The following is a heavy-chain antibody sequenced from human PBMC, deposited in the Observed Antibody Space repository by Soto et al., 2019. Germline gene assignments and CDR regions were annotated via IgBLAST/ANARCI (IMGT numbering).Heavy chain of an antibody. J-gene: IGHJ4*02. CDR1: GFTFSSYG. CDR2: ISYDGSNK. V-gene: IGHV3-30*18. CDR3: AKPTTVTTFHYFDY. Sequence: GGSLRLSCAASGFTFSSYGMHWVRQAPGKGLEWVAVISYDGSNKYYADSVKGQFTISRDNSKNTLYLQMNSLRAEDTAVYYCAKPTTVTTFHYFDYWGQGTLVTVSS. D-gene: IGHD4-17*01.